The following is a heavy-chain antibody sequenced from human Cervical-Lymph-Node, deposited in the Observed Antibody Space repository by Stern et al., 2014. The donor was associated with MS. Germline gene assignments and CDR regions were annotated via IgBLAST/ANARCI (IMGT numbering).Heavy chain of an antibody. CDR2: INPSGGST. D-gene: IGHD2-21*02. CDR1: GYTFTSYY. J-gene: IGHJ4*02. V-gene: IGHV1-46*03. Sequence: QVQLVQSGAEVKKPGASVKVSCKASGYTFTSYYMHWVRQAPGQGLEWMGNINPSGGSTSYAQKFQGRVTMTRDTSTSTVYMELSSLRSEDTAVYYCARDPLYCGGDCYAIDYWGQGTLVTVSS. CDR3: ARDPLYCGGDCYAIDY.